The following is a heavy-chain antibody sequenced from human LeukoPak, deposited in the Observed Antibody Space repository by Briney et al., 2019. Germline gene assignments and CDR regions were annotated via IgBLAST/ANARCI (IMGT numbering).Heavy chain of an antibody. CDR1: GYAFTSYG. CDR3: ARTQGVYYGGNSGAFDI. V-gene: IGHV1-3*01. J-gene: IGHJ3*02. CDR2: INAGKGNT. Sequence: GASVKVSCKASGYAFTSYGISWVRQAPGQRPEWMGWINAGKGNTKYSQKFRGRVTITRDTSASTAYMEVSSLRSEDTAVYHCARTQGVYYGGNSGAFDIWGQGTVVTVSS. D-gene: IGHD4-23*01.